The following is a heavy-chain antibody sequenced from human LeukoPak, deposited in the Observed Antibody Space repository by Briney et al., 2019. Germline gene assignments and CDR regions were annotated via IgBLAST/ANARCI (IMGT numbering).Heavy chain of an antibody. Sequence: ASVKVSCKASRYTFTSYAMHWVRQAPGQRLEWMGWINAGNGNTKYSQKFQGRVTITRDTSASTAYMELSSLRSEDTAVYYCARGPSRAGATNWFDPWGQGTLVTVSS. CDR3: ARGPSRAGATNWFDP. V-gene: IGHV1-3*01. J-gene: IGHJ5*02. CDR1: RYTFTSYA. D-gene: IGHD1-26*01. CDR2: INAGNGNT.